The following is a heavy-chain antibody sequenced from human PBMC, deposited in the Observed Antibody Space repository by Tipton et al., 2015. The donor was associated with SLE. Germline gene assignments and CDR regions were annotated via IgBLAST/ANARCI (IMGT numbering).Heavy chain of an antibody. J-gene: IGHJ3*02. CDR3: ARDYYGSGFDAFDI. CDR2: IYHTGST. V-gene: IGHV4-59*01. D-gene: IGHD3-10*01. Sequence: LSCTVSGGSISTYYWSWIRQPPKQGLEWIGWIYHTGSTDYNPSLKSRVTISVDTSKNQFSLRLSSVTAADTAVYYCARDYYGSGFDAFDIWGQGTMVTASS. CDR1: GGSISTYY.